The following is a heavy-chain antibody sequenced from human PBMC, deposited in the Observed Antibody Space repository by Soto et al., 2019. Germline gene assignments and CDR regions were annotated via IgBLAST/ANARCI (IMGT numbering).Heavy chain of an antibody. CDR1: GYTFTIYG. Sequence: QVQLVQSGAEVKKPGASLKVSCKAPGYTFTIYGIIWVRQAPVQGLEWMGWISAYNGNTNYAQTLQGIDTMTTDTSMSTAYLVLRSLRSDGTAVYYCASGADGDYWGQGSLVTVSS. CDR3: ASGADGDY. D-gene: IGHD3-10*01. J-gene: IGHJ4*02. V-gene: IGHV1-18*01. CDR2: ISAYNGNT.